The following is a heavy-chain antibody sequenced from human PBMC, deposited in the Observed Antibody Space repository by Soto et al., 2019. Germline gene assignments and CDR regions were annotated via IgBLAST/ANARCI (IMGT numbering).Heavy chain of an antibody. Sequence: QVQLVQSGGEVKKPGASVKVSCKASGDTVTKYGISWVRQAPGQGLEWLGWISVYNGHTNYALKFQDRITFTTDTSTSTASMELRSLTSDDTAVYYCASATSIAVAGKETWGQGTRVTVSS. J-gene: IGHJ4*02. D-gene: IGHD6-19*01. V-gene: IGHV1-18*01. CDR2: ISVYNGHT. CDR3: ASATSIAVAGKET. CDR1: GDTVTKYG.